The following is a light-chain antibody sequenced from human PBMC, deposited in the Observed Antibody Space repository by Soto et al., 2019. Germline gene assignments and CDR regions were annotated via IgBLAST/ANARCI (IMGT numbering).Light chain of an antibody. CDR2: EVS. J-gene: IGLJ3*02. V-gene: IGLV2-8*01. CDR1: SSDVGDYNS. CDR3: SSYAGSNIWV. Sequence: SARTQPPSASGSPGRSVTISCSGTSSDVGDYNSVSWYQQHPGKAPKLMIYEVSKRPSGVPDRFSGSKSGNAASLTVSGLQAEDEADYYCSSYAGSNIWVFGGGTKVTVL.